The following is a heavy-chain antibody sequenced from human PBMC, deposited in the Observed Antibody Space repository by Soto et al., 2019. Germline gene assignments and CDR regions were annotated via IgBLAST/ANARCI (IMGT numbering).Heavy chain of an antibody. CDR2: ISSSSSTI. J-gene: IGHJ5*02. V-gene: IGHV3-48*01. CDR3: ASRIRGYSGYDLVS. Sequence: PGGSLRLSCAASGFTFSSYSMNWVRQAPGKGLEWVSYISSSSSTIYYADSVKGRFTISRDNAKNSLYLQMNSLRAEDTAVYYCASRIRGYSGYDLVSWGQGTLVTVSS. CDR1: GFTFSSYS. D-gene: IGHD5-12*01.